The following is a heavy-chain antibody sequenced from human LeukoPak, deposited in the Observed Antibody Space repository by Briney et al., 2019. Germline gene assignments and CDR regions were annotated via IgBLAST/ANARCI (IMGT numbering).Heavy chain of an antibody. CDR2: IWYDGSNK. CDR3: ARDSGYDSSGYHYFDY. D-gene: IGHD3-22*01. CDR1: GFTFSSYG. J-gene: IGHJ4*02. V-gene: IGHV3-33*01. Sequence: PGRPLRLSCAASGFTFSSYGMHWVRQAPGKGLEWVAVIWYDGSNKYYADSVKGRFTISKDNSKNTLYLQMNSLRAEDTAVYYCARDSGYDSSGYHYFDYWGQGTLVTVSS.